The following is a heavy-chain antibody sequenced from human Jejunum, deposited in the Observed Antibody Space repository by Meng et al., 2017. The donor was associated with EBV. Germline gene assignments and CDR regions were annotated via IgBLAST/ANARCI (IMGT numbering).Heavy chain of an antibody. CDR2: IYYSGSA. CDR1: GGSISSGGYS. CDR3: ARGAYFDY. J-gene: IGHJ4*02. Sequence: LQPREPCSGLVAPSETLSLTCAVSGGSISSGGYSWHWIRQPPGKGLQWIGYIYYSGSAFYNPSLKSRVTLSVDRSKNQFSLNLSSVTAADTAVYYCARGAYFDYWGQGTLVTVSS. V-gene: IGHV4-30-2*01.